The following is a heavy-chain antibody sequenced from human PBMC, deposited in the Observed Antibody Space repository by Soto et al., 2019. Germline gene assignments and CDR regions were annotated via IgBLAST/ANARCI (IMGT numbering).Heavy chain of an antibody. J-gene: IGHJ4*02. CDR2: INHSGST. CDR3: ARGLRREWQLVLRYFDY. CDR1: GGSFSGYY. Sequence: PSETLSLTCAVYGGSFSGYYWSWIRQPPGKGLEWIGEINHSGSTNYNPSLKSRVTISVDTSKNQFSLKLSSVTAADTAVYYCARGLRREWQLVLRYFDYWGQGTLVTVSS. D-gene: IGHD6-13*01. V-gene: IGHV4-34*01.